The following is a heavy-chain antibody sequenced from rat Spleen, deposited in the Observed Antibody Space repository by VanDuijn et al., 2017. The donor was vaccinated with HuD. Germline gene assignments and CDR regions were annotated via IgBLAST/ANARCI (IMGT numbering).Heavy chain of an antibody. V-gene: IGHV5S13*01. Sequence: VQLKESGPDLVQPSQTLSLTCTVSGFLLTSYGVSWVRQAPTKGLEWVAYISTVGDNTYYRDSVKGRFTISRENAKNTLYLQMNSLRCENTATYYCARHEDYYSIYPHWYFDFWGPGTMVTVSS. D-gene: IGHD1-2*01. CDR1: GFLLTSYG. J-gene: IGHJ1*01. CDR2: ISTVGDNT. CDR3: ARHEDYYSIYPHWYFDF.